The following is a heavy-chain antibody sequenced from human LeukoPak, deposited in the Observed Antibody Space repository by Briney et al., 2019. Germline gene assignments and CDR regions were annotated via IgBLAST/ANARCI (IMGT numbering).Heavy chain of an antibody. CDR2: IHADSGNT. J-gene: IGHJ3*02. CDR1: GYTFTRCA. Sequence: GASVKVSCKTSGYTFTRCAAHWVRQAPGQRLEWMGWIHADSGNTKYSQKLQGRVTIARDTSASTIYMELSSLRFEDTAVYFCTIGLAGDWDAFDIWGLGTMVTVSS. D-gene: IGHD6-19*01. CDR3: TIGLAGDWDAFDI. V-gene: IGHV1-3*01.